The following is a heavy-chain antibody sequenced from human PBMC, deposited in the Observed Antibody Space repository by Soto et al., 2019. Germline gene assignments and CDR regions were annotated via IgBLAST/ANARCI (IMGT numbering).Heavy chain of an antibody. D-gene: IGHD4-17*01. CDR1: GFTFSGSA. CDR2: IRSKSNSYAT. V-gene: IGHV3-73*01. Sequence: EVQLVESGGGLVQPGGSLTLSCAVSGFTFSGSAMHWVRQASGKGLEWVGRIRSKSNSYATAYAASVKGRFTISRDDSKNTGYLQMNSLKTEDTAVYYCTRGYGDYVRDYWGQGTLVTVSS. CDR3: TRGYGDYVRDY. J-gene: IGHJ4*02.